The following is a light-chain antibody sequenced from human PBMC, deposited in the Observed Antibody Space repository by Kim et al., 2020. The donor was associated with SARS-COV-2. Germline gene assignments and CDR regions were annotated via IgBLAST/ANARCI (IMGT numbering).Light chain of an antibody. CDR2: GTS. J-gene: IGKJ5*01. CDR1: RRFANTY. V-gene: IGKV3-20*01. CDR3: QHYGISPVT. Sequence: EIVLTPSPGTLSLSPGERATLSCRASRRFANTYVSWDQQRPGQAPRLLIYGTSTRATGTPDRFSGSGSGTDFTLTISRLEPEDFGVYYCQHYGISPVTFGQGTRMEIK.